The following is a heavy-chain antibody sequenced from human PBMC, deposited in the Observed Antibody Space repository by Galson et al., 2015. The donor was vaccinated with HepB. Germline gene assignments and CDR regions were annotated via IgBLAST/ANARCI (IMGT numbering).Heavy chain of an antibody. J-gene: IGHJ4*02. CDR1: GGSISSSSYY. D-gene: IGHD3-22*01. V-gene: IGHV4-39*01. CDR2: MYYSGST. Sequence: SETLSLTCTVSGGSISSSSYYWGWIRQPPGKRLEWIGSMYYSGSTYYNPSLKSRVTISVDTSKNQFSLKLSSVTAADTAVYYCARQVVVVITAHFDYWGQGTLVTVSS. CDR3: ARQVVVVITAHFDY.